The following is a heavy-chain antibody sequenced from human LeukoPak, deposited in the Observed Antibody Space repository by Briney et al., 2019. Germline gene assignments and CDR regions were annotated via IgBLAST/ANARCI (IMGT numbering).Heavy chain of an antibody. CDR3: ASGESVTTDY. CDR1: GYTFTSYD. CDR2: ISAYNGNT. V-gene: IGHV1-18*01. J-gene: IGHJ4*02. D-gene: IGHD4-17*01. Sequence: ASVKVSCKASGYTFTSYDINWVRQATGQGLEWMGWISAYNGNTNYAQKLQGRVTMTTDTSTSTAYMELRSLRSDDTAVYYCASGESVTTDYWGQGTLVTVSS.